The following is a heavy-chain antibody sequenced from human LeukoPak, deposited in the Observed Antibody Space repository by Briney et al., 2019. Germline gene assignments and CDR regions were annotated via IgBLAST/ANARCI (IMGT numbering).Heavy chain of an antibody. D-gene: IGHD2-2*01. CDR1: GYTFTSYY. V-gene: IGHV1-46*01. CDR2: INPSGGST. J-gene: IGHJ5*02. Sequence: GASVKVSCKASGYTFTSYYMHWVRQAPGQGLEWMGIINPSGGSTSYAQKFQGRVTMTRDTSTSTVYMELSSLRAEDTALYYCARDPRRYCSSTSCSALDPWGQGTLVTVSS. CDR3: ARDPRRYCSSTSCSALDP.